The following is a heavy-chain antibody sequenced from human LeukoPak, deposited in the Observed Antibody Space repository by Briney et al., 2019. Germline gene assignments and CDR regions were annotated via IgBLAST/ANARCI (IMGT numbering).Heavy chain of an antibody. D-gene: IGHD3-9*01. CDR2: IKRDGSER. J-gene: IGHJ1*01. Sequence: GGSLRLSCAASGFTFSSYWMSWVRQAPGKGLEWVANIKRDGSERYYVDSVKGRFTISRDNAKNSLYLQMNSLRAEDTAVYYCARGIDILTGYYKLAEYLQHWGQGTLVTVSS. CDR3: ARGIDILTGYYKLAEYLQH. V-gene: IGHV3-7*03. CDR1: GFTFSSYW.